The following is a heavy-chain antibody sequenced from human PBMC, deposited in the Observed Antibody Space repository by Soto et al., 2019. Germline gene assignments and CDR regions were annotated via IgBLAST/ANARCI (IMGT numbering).Heavy chain of an antibody. Sequence: SVKVSCKASGGTFSSYAISWVRQAPGQGLEWMGGIIPIFGTANYAQKFQGRVTITADESTSTAYMELSSLGSEDTAVYYCARAKRPLAYCGGDCYSFDYWGQGTLVTVSS. CDR2: IIPIFGTA. CDR3: ARAKRPLAYCGGDCYSFDY. V-gene: IGHV1-69*13. D-gene: IGHD2-21*02. J-gene: IGHJ4*02. CDR1: GGTFSSYA.